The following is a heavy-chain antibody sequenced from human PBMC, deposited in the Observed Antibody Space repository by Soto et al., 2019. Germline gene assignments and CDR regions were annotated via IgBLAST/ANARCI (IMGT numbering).Heavy chain of an antibody. CDR3: AKDSSSWYGSGMDX. J-gene: IGHJ6*02. CDR1: GFTFSSYA. D-gene: IGHD6-13*01. V-gene: IGHV3-23*01. Sequence: PGGSLRLSCAASGFTFSSYAMSWARQAPGKGLEWVSSISGSGGSTYYADYVKVRFTISRDNSKNTLYLQMNSLRAEDTAVYYCAKDSSSWYGSGMDXWGQGTTVTVS. CDR2: ISGSGGST.